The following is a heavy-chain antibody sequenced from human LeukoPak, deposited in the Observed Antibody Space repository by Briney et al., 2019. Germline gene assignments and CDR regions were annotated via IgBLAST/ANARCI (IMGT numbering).Heavy chain of an antibody. CDR2: INHSGST. Sequence: SETLSLTCAVYGGSFSGYYWSWIRQPPGKGLEWIGEINHSGSTNYSPSLKSRVTISVDTSKNQFSLKLSSVTAADTAVYYCARTSSSGYELDYWGQGTLVTVSS. V-gene: IGHV4-34*01. J-gene: IGHJ4*02. D-gene: IGHD3-22*01. CDR1: GGSFSGYY. CDR3: ARTSSSGYELDY.